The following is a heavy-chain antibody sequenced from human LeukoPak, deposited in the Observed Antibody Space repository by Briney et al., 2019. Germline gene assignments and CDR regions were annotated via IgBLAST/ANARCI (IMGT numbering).Heavy chain of an antibody. CDR3: ARGGRGDGYIDY. CDR1: GFTFSSYA. D-gene: IGHD5-24*01. V-gene: IGHV3-23*01. CDR2: ISGSGGST. Sequence: GGSLRLSCAASGFTFSSYAMSWVRQAPGKGLEWVSAISGSGGSTYYADSVKGRFTISRDNSKNTLYLQMNSLRAEDTAVYYCARGGRGDGYIDYWGQGTLVTVSS. J-gene: IGHJ4*02.